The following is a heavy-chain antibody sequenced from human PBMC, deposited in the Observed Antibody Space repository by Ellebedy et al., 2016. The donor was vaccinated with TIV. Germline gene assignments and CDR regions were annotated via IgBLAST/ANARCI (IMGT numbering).Heavy chain of an antibody. CDR3: AKHGRIAAAGGWCYFDY. CDR1: GFTFSDYC. J-gene: IGHJ4*02. Sequence: GGSLRLXXAASGFTFSDYCMSWVRQAPGEGLEWISYISSTASTISYADSVEGRFTISRDNAKNSLYLQMNSLRAEDTAVYYCAKHGRIAAAGGWCYFDYWGQGTLVTVSS. CDR2: ISSTASTI. D-gene: IGHD6-13*01. V-gene: IGHV3-11*01.